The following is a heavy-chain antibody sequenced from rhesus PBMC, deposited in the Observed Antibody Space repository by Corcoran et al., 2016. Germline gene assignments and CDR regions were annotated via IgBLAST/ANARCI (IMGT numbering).Heavy chain of an antibody. V-gene: IGHV3-116*02. Sequence: EVRLVESGGGLVQPGGSLRLSCAASGFTFSDYYMSWVRQAPGKGPGWLGVSKNKAKGGKTEDASSVKGRFTISRDESKSIVSLGMISLKTEDTAVYYCARGGLRTLDYWGQGVLVIVSS. CDR3: ARGGLRTLDY. J-gene: IGHJ4*01. CDR2: SKNKAKGGKT. CDR1: GFTFSDYY. D-gene: IGHD5-36*01.